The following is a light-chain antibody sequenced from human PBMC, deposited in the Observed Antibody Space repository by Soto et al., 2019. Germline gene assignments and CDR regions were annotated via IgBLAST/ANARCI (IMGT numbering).Light chain of an antibody. CDR1: TSDIGTNA. J-gene: IGLJ1*01. Sequence: QSVLTQPPSASGSPGQRVIVSCSGSTSDIGTNAVNWFQHLPGTAPKLLIYTNNQRPSGVPDRFSGSKSGTSASLAISGIQSEDEADYYCATWHDSFYVFGTGTKLTVL. CDR2: TNN. V-gene: IGLV1-44*01. CDR3: ATWHDSFYV.